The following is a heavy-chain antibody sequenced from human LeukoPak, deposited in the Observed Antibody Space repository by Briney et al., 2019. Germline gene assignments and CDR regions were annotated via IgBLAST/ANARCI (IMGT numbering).Heavy chain of an antibody. V-gene: IGHV5-51*01. CDR1: GYSFTSYW. CDR3: PRPSTVAGLQFAC. Sequence: GESLKISCKGSGYSFTSYWIGWVRQMPGKGLEWMGIIYPGDSDTRYSPSFQGQFTISADKSISTPYWPWSSLKAADTPRYYFPRPSTVAGLQFACWGQGRLVTVSS. CDR2: IYPGDSDT. D-gene: IGHD6-19*01. J-gene: IGHJ4*02.